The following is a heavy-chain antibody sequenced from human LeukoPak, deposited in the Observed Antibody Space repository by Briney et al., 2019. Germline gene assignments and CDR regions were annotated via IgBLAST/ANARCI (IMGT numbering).Heavy chain of an antibody. V-gene: IGHV3-9*01. CDR3: AKDISAGATTRRFFDF. J-gene: IGHJ4*02. Sequence: GGSLRLSCAASGFTFDDYGMHWARQAPGKGLEWVSGIRWNSGSIGYADSVKGRFTISRDNAKNSLYLQMNSLRTEDTALYYCAKDISAGATTRRFFDFWGQGTLVTVSS. CDR1: GFTFDDYG. D-gene: IGHD1-26*01. CDR2: IRWNSGSI.